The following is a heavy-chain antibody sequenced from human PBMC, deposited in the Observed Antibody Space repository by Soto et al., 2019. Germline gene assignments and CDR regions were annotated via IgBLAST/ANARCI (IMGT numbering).Heavy chain of an antibody. D-gene: IGHD3-16*01. CDR3: ARVLGAYDDYYYYGMDV. CDR2: IYYSGST. Sequence: PSETLSLTCTVSGGSISSGDYYWSWIRQPPGKGLEWIGYIYYSGSTYYNPSLKSRVTISVDTSKNQFSLKLSSVTAADTAVYYCARVLGAYDDYYYYGMDVWGQGTTVTVS. J-gene: IGHJ6*02. V-gene: IGHV4-30-4*01. CDR1: GGSISSGDYY.